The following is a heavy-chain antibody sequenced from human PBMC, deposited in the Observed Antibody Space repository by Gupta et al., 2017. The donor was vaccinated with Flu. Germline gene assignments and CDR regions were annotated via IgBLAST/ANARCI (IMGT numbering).Heavy chain of an antibody. J-gene: IGHJ5*02. CDR2: ISSSSSYT. V-gene: IGHV3-11*05. D-gene: IGHD2-2*01. CDR3: AREVSGVPAVGPDNWFDP. Sequence: QVQLVESGGGLVKPGGSLRLSCAASGFTFSDYYMSWIRQAPGKGLEWVSYISSSSSYTNYADSVKGRFTISRDNAKNSLYLQMNSLRAEDTAVYYCAREVSGVPAVGPDNWFDPWGQGTLVTVSS. CDR1: GFTFSDYY.